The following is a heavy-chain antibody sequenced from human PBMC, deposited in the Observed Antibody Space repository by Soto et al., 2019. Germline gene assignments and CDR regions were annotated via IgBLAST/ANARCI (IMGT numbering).Heavy chain of an antibody. J-gene: IGHJ6*02. Sequence: SETLSLTCTVSGGSISKYHWSWIRQPPGKGLEWIGYIYYSGNTDYNPSLKSRVAMSVDTSKNQFSLRLRSVTAADTAVYYCARDRSLPVANTRDFYYYGMDVWGRGTTVTVSS. CDR2: IYYSGNT. V-gene: IGHV4-59*01. CDR3: ARDRSLPVANTRDFYYYGMDV. D-gene: IGHD5-12*01. CDR1: GGSISKYH.